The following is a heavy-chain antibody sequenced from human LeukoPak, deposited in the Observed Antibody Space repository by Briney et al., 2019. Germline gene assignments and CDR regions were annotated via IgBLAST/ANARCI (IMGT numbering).Heavy chain of an antibody. CDR2: IYYSGST. V-gene: IGHV4-59*01. CDR1: GGSITSYY. D-gene: IGHD1-1*01. J-gene: IGHJ4*02. Sequence: SQTLSLTCSVSGGSITSYYWSWIRHSPGQGLEWIGYIYYSGSTKYNPSLKSRVTMSVDTTKNQFSLRLRSVTAADTAVYYCARASSRTRWDYWGQGTLVTVSS. CDR3: ARASSRTRWDY.